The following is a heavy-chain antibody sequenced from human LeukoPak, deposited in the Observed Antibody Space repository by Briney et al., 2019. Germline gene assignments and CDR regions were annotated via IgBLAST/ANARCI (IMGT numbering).Heavy chain of an antibody. CDR2: IYHSGST. CDR1: GGSFSGYS. V-gene: IGHV4-30-2*01. CDR3: ASSHYYDSSGTPDWFDP. J-gene: IGHJ5*02. D-gene: IGHD3-22*01. Sequence: SETLSLTCAVYGGSFSGYSWSWIRQPPGKGLEWIGYIYHSGSTYYNPSLKSRVTISVDRSKNQFSLKLSSVTAADTAVYYCASSHYYDSSGTPDWFDPWGQGTLVTVSS.